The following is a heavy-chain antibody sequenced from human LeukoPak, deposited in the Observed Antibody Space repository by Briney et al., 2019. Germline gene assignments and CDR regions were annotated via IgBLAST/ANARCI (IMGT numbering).Heavy chain of an antibody. CDR3: ASTNYYDSSGYYFQH. J-gene: IGHJ1*01. V-gene: IGHV1-18*01. CDR1: GYTFTSYG. D-gene: IGHD3-22*01. CDR2: ISAYNGNT. Sequence: ASVKVSCKASGYTFTSYGISWVRQAPGQGLEWMGWISAYNGNTNYAQKLQGRVTMTRNTSISTAYMELSSLRSEDTAVYYCASTNYYDSSGYYFQHWGQGTLVTVSS.